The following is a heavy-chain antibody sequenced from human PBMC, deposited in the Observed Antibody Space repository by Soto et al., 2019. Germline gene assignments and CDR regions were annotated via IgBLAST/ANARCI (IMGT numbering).Heavy chain of an antibody. CDR1: GGSSTNYY. Sequence: PSDTLSLTCTVSGGSSTNYYWSWIRQPPGKGLEWIGSIYYSGSTYYNPSLKSRVTISVDTSKNQFSLKLSSVTAADTAVYYCARTRRDYYDSSGYYYLWFDPWGQGTLVNVSS. D-gene: IGHD3-22*01. V-gene: IGHV4-59*05. CDR3: ARTRRDYYDSSGYYYLWFDP. J-gene: IGHJ5*02. CDR2: IYYSGST.